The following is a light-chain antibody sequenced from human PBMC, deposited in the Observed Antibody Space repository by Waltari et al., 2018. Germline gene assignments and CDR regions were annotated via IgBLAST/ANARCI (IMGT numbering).Light chain of an antibody. CDR1: GSDIGGLNY. Sequence: QSALTQPRSVSGSPGQPVTISCTGSGSDIGGLNYVSWYQQYSDKDPKLIIYDVKKRPSGVPDRFSGSKSGNTASLTISGLQAEDEAVYYCSSYAATFQFGGGTRVTVL. V-gene: IGLV2-11*01. CDR3: SSYAATFQ. J-gene: IGLJ2*01. CDR2: DVK.